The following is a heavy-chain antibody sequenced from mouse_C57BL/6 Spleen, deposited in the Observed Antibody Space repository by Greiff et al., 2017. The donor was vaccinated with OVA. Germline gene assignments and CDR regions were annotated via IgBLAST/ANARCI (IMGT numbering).Heavy chain of an antibody. CDR3: ARSFYYGSSYWYFDG. D-gene: IGHD1-1*01. V-gene: IGHV1-69*01. J-gene: IGHJ1*03. CDR1: GYTFTSYW. Sequence: QVQLQQPGAELVMPGASVKLSCKASGYTFTSYWMHWVKQRPGQGLEWIGEIDPSDSYTNYNQKFKGKSTLTVDKSSSTAYMQLSSLTSEDSAVYYCARSFYYGSSYWYFDGWGTGTTVTVSS. CDR2: IDPSDSYT.